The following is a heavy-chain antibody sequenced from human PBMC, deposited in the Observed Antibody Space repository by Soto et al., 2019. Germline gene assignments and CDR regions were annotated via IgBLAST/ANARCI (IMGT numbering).Heavy chain of an antibody. Sequence: ASVKVSCKASGYTFTSYGISWVRQAPGQGLEWMGWISTYSGNTNYAQKFQGRVTMTTDTSTSTAYMELSSLRSEDTAVYYCARSITHFDPWGQGTLVTVSS. CDR2: ISTYSGNT. D-gene: IGHD3-10*01. J-gene: IGHJ5*02. CDR1: GYTFTSYG. CDR3: ARSITHFDP. V-gene: IGHV1-18*01.